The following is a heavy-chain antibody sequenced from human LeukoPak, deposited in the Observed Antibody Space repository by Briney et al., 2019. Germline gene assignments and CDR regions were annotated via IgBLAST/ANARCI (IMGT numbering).Heavy chain of an antibody. CDR2: IRYNGNNQ. J-gene: IGHJ4*02. CDR1: GFTFNNYG. D-gene: IGHD3-16*01. CDR3: AKGLGYYFDY. Sequence: GGSLRLSCAASGFTFNNYGMHWVRQAPGKGLEWVAFIRYNGNNQYYADSVKGRFTISRDNSKNTLYLQMNSLRAEDTAVYYCAKGLGYYFDYWGQGILVTVSS. V-gene: IGHV3-30*02.